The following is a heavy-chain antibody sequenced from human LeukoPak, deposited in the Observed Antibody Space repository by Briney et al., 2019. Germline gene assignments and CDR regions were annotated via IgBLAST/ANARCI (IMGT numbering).Heavy chain of an antibody. D-gene: IGHD6-19*01. CDR1: GGSISNHF. CDR2: VYSSGST. V-gene: IGHV4-4*07. J-gene: IGHJ4*02. CDR3: ARSGGRNGWYYFDY. Sequence: PSETLSLTCTVSGGSISNHFWSWIRQPAGKGLEWIGRVYSSGSTDYNPSLQSRVTMSVDTSKNQFSLKLSSVTAADTAVYYCARSGGRNGWYYFDYWGQGTLVTVSS.